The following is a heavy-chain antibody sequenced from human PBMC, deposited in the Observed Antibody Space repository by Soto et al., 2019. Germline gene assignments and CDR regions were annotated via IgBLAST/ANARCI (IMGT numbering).Heavy chain of an antibody. D-gene: IGHD3-16*01. V-gene: IGHV3-48*03. J-gene: IGHJ4*02. Sequence: GGALRLSCAASGVTFSAHEMNWVRQAPGKGLEWVSCISSSGSSIYYADSVKGRFTISRDNAKKSLYLQMNSLRAEDTAVYYCAKDWLLGGGQGTLVTVSS. CDR1: GVTFSAHE. CDR3: AKDWLLG. CDR2: ISSSGSSI.